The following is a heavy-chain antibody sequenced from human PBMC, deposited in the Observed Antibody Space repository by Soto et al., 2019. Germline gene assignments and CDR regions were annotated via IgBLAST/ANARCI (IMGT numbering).Heavy chain of an antibody. CDR1: GGSFSGYY. Sequence: QVQLQQWGAGLLKPSETLSLTCAVYGGSFSGYYWTWIRQPPGTGLEWIGEINHSGSTNYNPSLKSRVTISVDTSTNQFSLKQTSVTAADTAVYYCARDKITGLFDYWGQGTLVTVSS. D-gene: IGHD2-8*02. J-gene: IGHJ4*02. CDR2: INHSGST. CDR3: ARDKITGLFDY. V-gene: IGHV4-34*01.